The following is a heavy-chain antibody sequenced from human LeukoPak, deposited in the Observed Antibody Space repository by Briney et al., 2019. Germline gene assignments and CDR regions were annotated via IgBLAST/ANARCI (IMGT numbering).Heavy chain of an antibody. J-gene: IGHJ4*02. V-gene: IGHV3-23*01. CDR1: GFTFSSYA. D-gene: IGHD3-22*01. CDR3: AKTKRVGGYYYDQRGLSYFDY. CDR2: ISGSGGST. Sequence: GGSLRLSCAASGFTFSSYAMSWARQAPGKGLEWVSAISGSGGSTYYADSVKGRFTISRDNSKNTLYLQMNSLRAEDTAVYYCAKTKRVGGYYYDQRGLSYFDYWGQGTLVTVSS.